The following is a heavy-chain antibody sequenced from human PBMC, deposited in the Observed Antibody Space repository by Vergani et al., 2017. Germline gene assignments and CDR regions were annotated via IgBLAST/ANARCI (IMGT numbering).Heavy chain of an antibody. J-gene: IGHJ6*02. D-gene: IGHD3-3*01. V-gene: IGHV3-48*03. Sequence: EVQLVESGGGLVQPGGSLRLSCAASGFTFSSYEMNWVRQAPGKGLEWVSYISSSGSTIYYADSVKGRFTISRDNAKNSLYLQMNSLRAEDTAVYYCARDRFXSGYPHGGYYYYYGMDVWGQGTTVTVSS. CDR2: ISSSGSTI. CDR3: ARDRFXSGYPHGGYYYYYGMDV. CDR1: GFTFSSYE.